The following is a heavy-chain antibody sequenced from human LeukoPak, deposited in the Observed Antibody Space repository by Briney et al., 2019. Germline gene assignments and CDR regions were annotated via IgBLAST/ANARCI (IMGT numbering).Heavy chain of an antibody. Sequence: PGGSLRLSCAASGFTLSSYWMSWVRQAPGKGLEWVAYMNQDGAKKSYVDSVKGRFTISRDNAKSSLSLQMNSLRAEDTAVYYCARGTNNDYWGQGTLVTVSS. V-gene: IGHV3-7*01. CDR3: ARGTNNDY. J-gene: IGHJ4*02. CDR2: MNQDGAKK. CDR1: GFTLSSYW.